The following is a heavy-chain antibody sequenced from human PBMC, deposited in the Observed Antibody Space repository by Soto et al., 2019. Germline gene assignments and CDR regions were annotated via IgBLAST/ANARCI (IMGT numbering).Heavy chain of an antibody. CDR2: VNPSGGST. Sequence: ASVKVSCKASGYTFTSYYMHWVRQAPGQGLEWMGIVNPSGGSTSYAQKFQGRVTMTRDTSTSTVYMELSSLRSEDTAVYYCARGSRKEYCSSTSCPAGLNWFDPWGQGTLVTVSS. CDR1: GYTFTSYY. V-gene: IGHV1-46*01. D-gene: IGHD2-2*01. CDR3: ARGSRKEYCSSTSCPAGLNWFDP. J-gene: IGHJ5*02.